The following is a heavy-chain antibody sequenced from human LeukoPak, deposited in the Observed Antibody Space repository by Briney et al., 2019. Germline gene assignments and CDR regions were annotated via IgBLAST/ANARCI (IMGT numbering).Heavy chain of an antibody. D-gene: IGHD2-15*01. CDR3: ARDLLVAGFDP. J-gene: IGHJ5*02. V-gene: IGHV4-61*01. CDR1: GYSISSGYY. CDR2: IYYSGST. Sequence: KPSETLSLTCAVSGYSISSGYYWGWIRQPPGKGLEWIGYIYYSGSTNYNPSLKSRVTISVDTSKNQFSLKLSSVTAADTAVYYCARDLLVAGFDPWGQGTLVTVSS.